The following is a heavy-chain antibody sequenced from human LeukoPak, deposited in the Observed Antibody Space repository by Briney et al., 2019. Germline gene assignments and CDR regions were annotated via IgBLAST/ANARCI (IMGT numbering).Heavy chain of an antibody. J-gene: IGHJ4*02. CDR3: ARDGSGWNYYFDY. Sequence: SETLSLTCTVSGGSISSSSYYWGWIRQPPGKGLEWIGSIYYSGSTYYNPSLKSRVTISVDTSKNQFSLKLNSVTAADTAMYYCARDGSGWNYYFDYWGQGTLVTVSS. V-gene: IGHV4-39*07. CDR1: GGSISSSSYY. D-gene: IGHD6-19*01. CDR2: IYYSGST.